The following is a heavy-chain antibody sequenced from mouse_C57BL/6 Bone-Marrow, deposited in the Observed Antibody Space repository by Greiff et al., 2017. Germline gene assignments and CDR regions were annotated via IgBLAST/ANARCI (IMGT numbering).Heavy chain of an antibody. J-gene: IGHJ1*03. D-gene: IGHD1-1*01. CDR3: ARVHYCGGSYGYFDG. Sequence: VQLQESGAELVKPGASVKLSCKASGYTFTSYWMHWVKQRPGQGLEWIGMIHPNSGSTNYNEKFKSKATLTVDKSSSTAYMQLCSLTSEDSAVYYCARVHYCGGSYGYFDGWCTGTTVTVSS. CDR1: GYTFTSYW. V-gene: IGHV1-64*01. CDR2: IHPNSGST.